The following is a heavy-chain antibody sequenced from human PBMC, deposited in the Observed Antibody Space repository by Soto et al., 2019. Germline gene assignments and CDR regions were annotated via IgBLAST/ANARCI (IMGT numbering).Heavy chain of an antibody. D-gene: IGHD3-22*01. Sequence: PSATLSLTCTVSGGSISSYYWSWIRQPPGKGLEWIGYIYYSGSTNYNPSLKSRVTISVDTSKNQFSLKLSSVTAADTAVYYCARVNYYDSSGYYQWGQGTLVTVPQ. CDR2: IYYSGST. CDR3: ARVNYYDSSGYYQ. J-gene: IGHJ4*02. CDR1: GGSISSYY. V-gene: IGHV4-59*01.